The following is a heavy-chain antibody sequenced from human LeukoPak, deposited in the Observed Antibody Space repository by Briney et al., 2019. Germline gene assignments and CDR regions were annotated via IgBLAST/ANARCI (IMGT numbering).Heavy chain of an antibody. Sequence: PSETLSLTCTVSGGSISSYYWNWIRQPPGKGLEWIGYIYYSGSTNYNPSLKSRVTISVDTSKNQFSLKLSSVTAADTAVYYCARLTATPPYYYYYYMDVWGKGTTVTISS. V-gene: IGHV4-59*08. D-gene: IGHD2-21*02. CDR1: GGSISSYY. CDR2: IYYSGST. CDR3: ARLTATPPYYYYYYMDV. J-gene: IGHJ6*03.